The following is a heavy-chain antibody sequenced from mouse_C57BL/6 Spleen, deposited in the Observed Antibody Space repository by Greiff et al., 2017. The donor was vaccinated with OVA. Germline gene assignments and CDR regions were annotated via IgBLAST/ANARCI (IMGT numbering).Heavy chain of an antibody. V-gene: IGHV1-53*01. D-gene: IGHD2-2*01. CDR3: ARSVTTEGWFAY. J-gene: IGHJ3*01. Sequence: VQLQQSGTELVKPGASVKLSCKASGYTFTSYWMHWVKQRPGQGLEWIGNINPSNGGTNYNEKFKSKATLTVDKSSSTAYMQLSSLTSEDSAVYYCARSVTTEGWFAYWGQGTLVTVSA. CDR1: GYTFTSYW. CDR2: INPSNGGT.